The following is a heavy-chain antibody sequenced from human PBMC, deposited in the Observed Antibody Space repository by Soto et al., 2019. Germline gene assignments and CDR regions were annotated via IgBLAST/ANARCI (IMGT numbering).Heavy chain of an antibody. CDR1: RGTFSSYS. CDR3: ASVVMTTVPASYYYGMDV. D-gene: IGHD4-4*01. Sequence: SSVKVSCKASRGTFSSYSISWVRQAPGQGLEWMGRIIPFIGTAHYAHRFQGRVTITARESTRTAYMALTSLRSEETAVYYCASVVMTTVPASYYYGMDVWGQGTTVTVSS. J-gene: IGHJ6*02. V-gene: IGHV1-69*11. CDR2: IIPFIGTA.